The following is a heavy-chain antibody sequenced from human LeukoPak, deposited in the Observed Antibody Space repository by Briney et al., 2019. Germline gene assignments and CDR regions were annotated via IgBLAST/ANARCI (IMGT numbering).Heavy chain of an antibody. Sequence: ASVKVSCKVSGYTLTELSMHWVRQAPGKGLEWMGGFDPEDGETIYAQKFQGRVTITADESTSTAYMELSSLRSEDTAVYYCARGRQQFNFDYWGQGTLVTVSS. J-gene: IGHJ4*02. V-gene: IGHV1-24*01. CDR3: ARGRQQFNFDY. CDR2: FDPEDGET. CDR1: GYTLTELS. D-gene: IGHD6-13*01.